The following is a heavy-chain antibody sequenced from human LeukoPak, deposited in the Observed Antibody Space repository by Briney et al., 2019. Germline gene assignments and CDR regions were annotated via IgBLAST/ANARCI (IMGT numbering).Heavy chain of an antibody. CDR3: ARVAFTDPDAFDI. CDR1: GGSISSGSYY. CDR2: IYTSGST. V-gene: IGHV4-61*02. Sequence: PSETLSLTCTVSGGSISSGSYYWSWIRQPAGKGLEWIGRIYTSGSTNYNPSLKSRVTISVDTSKNQFSLKLSSVTAADTAVYYCARVAFTDPDAFDIWGQGTMVTVSS. D-gene: IGHD2/OR15-2a*01. J-gene: IGHJ3*02.